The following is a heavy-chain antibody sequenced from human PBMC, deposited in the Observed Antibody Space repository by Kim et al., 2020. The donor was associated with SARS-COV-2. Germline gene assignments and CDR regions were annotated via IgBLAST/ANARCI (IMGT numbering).Heavy chain of an antibody. J-gene: IGHJ5*02. CDR3: ARGTKGYDILTGYYMGWFDP. D-gene: IGHD3-9*01. V-gene: IGHV4-38-2*02. Sequence: SETLSLTCTVSGYSISSGYYWGWIRQPPGKGLEWIGSIYHSGSTYYNPSLKSRVTISVDTSKNQFSLKLSSVTAADTAVYYCARGTKGYDILTGYYMGWFDPWGQGTLVTVSS. CDR1: GYSISSGYY. CDR2: IYHSGST.